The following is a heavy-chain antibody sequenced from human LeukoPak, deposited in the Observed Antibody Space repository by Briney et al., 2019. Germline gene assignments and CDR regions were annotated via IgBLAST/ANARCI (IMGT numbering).Heavy chain of an antibody. CDR2: INHSGST. Sequence: SSETLSLTCAVYGGSFSGYYWSWIRQPPGKGLEWIGEINHSGSTNYNPSLKSRVTISVDTSKNQFSLKLSSVTAADTAVYYCARDVGARLPGYWGQGTLVTVSS. J-gene: IGHJ4*02. CDR1: GGSFSGYY. CDR3: ARDVGARLPGY. D-gene: IGHD6-6*01. V-gene: IGHV4-34*01.